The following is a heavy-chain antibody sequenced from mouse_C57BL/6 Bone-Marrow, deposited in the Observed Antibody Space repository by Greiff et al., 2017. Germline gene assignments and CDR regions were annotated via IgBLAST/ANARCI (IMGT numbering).Heavy chain of an antibody. D-gene: IGHD4-1*01. Sequence: VQLQQPGAELVKPGASVKMSCKASGYTFTSYWITWVKQRPGQGLEWIGDIYPGSGSTNYNEKFKSKATLTVDKSSSTAYMQLSSLTSEDSAVYYCARANWDDWYFDVWGTGTTVTVSS. V-gene: IGHV1-55*01. J-gene: IGHJ1*03. CDR3: ARANWDDWYFDV. CDR1: GYTFTSYW. CDR2: IYPGSGST.